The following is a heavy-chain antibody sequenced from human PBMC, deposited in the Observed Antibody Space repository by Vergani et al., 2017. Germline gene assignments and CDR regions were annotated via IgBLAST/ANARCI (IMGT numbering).Heavy chain of an antibody. J-gene: IGHJ4*02. V-gene: IGHV3-30*18. CDR3: AKDLGGIAAAADY. CDR2: ISYDGSNK. D-gene: IGHD6-13*01. Sequence: VQLLESGGGVVQPGRSLRLSCAASGFTFSSYGMHWVRQAPGKGLEWVAVISYDGSNKYYADSVKGRFTISRDNSKNTLYLQMNSLRAEDTAVYYCAKDLGGIAAAADYWGQGTLVTVSS. CDR1: GFTFSSYG.